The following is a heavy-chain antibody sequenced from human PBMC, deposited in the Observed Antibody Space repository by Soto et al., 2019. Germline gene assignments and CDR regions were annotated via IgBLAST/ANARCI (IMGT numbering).Heavy chain of an antibody. CDR3: AKDLHDAEADW. J-gene: IGHJ4*02. V-gene: IGHV3-74*01. D-gene: IGHD3-16*01. CDR2: IKGDGSRT. CDR1: GFLFSTYA. Sequence: GESLRLSCSASGFLFSTYAMNWVRQAPGKGLEWVSRIKGDGSRTNYADSVKGRFTVPRDNAKNTVYLQVNSLRVEDTAVYYCAKDLHDAEADWWGQGTLVTVFS.